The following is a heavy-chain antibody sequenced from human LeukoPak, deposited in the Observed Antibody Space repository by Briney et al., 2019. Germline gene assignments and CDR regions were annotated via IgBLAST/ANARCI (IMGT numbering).Heavy chain of an antibody. Sequence: ASVKVSCKASGGTFSSYAISWVRQAPGQGLEWMGWMNPNSGNTGYAQKFQGRVTITRNTSISTAYMELSSLRSEDTAVYYCARGYTDWGQGTLVTVSS. V-gene: IGHV1-8*03. CDR3: ARGYTD. D-gene: IGHD1-14*01. J-gene: IGHJ4*02. CDR1: GGTFSSYA. CDR2: MNPNSGNT.